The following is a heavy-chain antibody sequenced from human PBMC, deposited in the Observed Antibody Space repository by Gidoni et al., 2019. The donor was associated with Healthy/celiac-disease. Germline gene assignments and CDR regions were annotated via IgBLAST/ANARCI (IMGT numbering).Heavy chain of an antibody. CDR1: GFTFSSYA. D-gene: IGHD3-22*01. Sequence: EVQLLESGGGLVQPGGSLRLSCAASGFTFSSYAMNWVRQAPGKGLEWVSAISGSGGRTYYADSVKGRFTISRDNSKNTLYLQMNSLRAEDTAVYYCAKDRFAYYYDSSPLFDYWGQGTLVTVSS. CDR2: ISGSGGRT. CDR3: AKDRFAYYYDSSPLFDY. V-gene: IGHV3-23*01. J-gene: IGHJ4*02.